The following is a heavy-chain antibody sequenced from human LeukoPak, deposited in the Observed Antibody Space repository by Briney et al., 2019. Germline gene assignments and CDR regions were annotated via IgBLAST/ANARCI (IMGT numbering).Heavy chain of an antibody. V-gene: IGHV4-4*02. CDR1: GDSISSSNNW. CDR2: IYRDWTS. D-gene: IGHD3-10*01. CDR3: ARTYGSGSYLDY. Sequence: SETLSLTCTVSGDSISSSNNWWSWVRQPPGEGLEWIGKIYRDWTSNYNPSLKSRVTLSVDKSKDQFSLKLTTVTAADTAVYYCARTYGSGSYLDYWGQGTLVTVSS. J-gene: IGHJ4*02.